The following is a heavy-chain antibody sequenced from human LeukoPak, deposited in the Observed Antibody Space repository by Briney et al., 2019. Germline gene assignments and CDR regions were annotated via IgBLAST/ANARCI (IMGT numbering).Heavy chain of an antibody. J-gene: IGHJ5*02. D-gene: IGHD3-9*01. V-gene: IGHV5-51*01. Sequence: GESLKISCKGFGYSFTTYWIGWVRQMPGKGLEWMGIILPGDSDTRYSPSFKGQVTISVDKSINTAYLQWSSLKASDTAMYYCARQYYETLTGPNWFDAWGQGTLVTVSS. CDR2: ILPGDSDT. CDR1: GYSFTTYW. CDR3: ARQYYETLTGPNWFDA.